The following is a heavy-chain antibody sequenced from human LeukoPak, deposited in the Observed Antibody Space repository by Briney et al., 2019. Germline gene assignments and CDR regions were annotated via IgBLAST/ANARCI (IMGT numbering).Heavy chain of an antibody. CDR1: GFTFSSYW. J-gene: IGHJ3*02. CDR2: IKQDGSEK. D-gene: IGHD2-2*01. CDR3: AREGQVIVVVPAARVDAFDI. Sequence: GGSLRLSCAASGFTFSSYWMSWVRQAPGKGLEWVANIKQDGSEKYYVDSVKGRFTISRDNAKNSLYLQMNSLRAEDTAVYYCAREGQVIVVVPAARVDAFDIWGQGTMVTVSS. V-gene: IGHV3-7*01.